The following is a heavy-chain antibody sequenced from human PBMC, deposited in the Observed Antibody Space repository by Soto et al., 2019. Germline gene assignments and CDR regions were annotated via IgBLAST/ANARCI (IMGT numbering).Heavy chain of an antibody. D-gene: IGHD4-17*01. J-gene: IGHJ3*02. CDR3: ARVGLDYGDSHAFDI. Sequence: QVQLQESGPGLVKPSGTLSLTCAVSGGSISSSNWWSWVRQPPGKGLEWIGEIYHSGSTNYNPSLKSRVTRSVDKSKNQFSLKLSSVTAADTAVYYCARVGLDYGDSHAFDIWGQGTMVTVSS. CDR2: IYHSGST. V-gene: IGHV4-4*02. CDR1: GGSISSSNW.